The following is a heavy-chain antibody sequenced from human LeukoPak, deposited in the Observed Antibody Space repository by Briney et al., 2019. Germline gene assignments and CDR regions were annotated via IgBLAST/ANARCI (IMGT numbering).Heavy chain of an antibody. CDR1: ELTVSSHF. CDR3: AREPLTGYHGFDY. CDR2: IYSGGST. D-gene: IGHD3-9*01. J-gene: IGHJ4*02. Sequence: GGSLRLSCAASELTVSSHFMSWVRQAPGKGLEWVSVIYSGGSTYNADSVKGRFTISRDNSKNTLYLQMNSLRAEDTAVYYCAREPLTGYHGFDYWGQGTLVTVSS. V-gene: IGHV3-53*01.